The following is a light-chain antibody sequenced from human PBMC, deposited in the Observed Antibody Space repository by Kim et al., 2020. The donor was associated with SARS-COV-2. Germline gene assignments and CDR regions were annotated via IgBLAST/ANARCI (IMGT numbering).Light chain of an antibody. Sequence: VSPGQTASIPCSADKLGDKYAFWYQQKPGQSPVLVIYHSDKRPPGIPERFSASNSGNTATLTISGTQAMDEADYYCQAWDTNTVLFGGGTKVTVL. CDR1: KLGDKY. J-gene: IGLJ2*01. V-gene: IGLV3-1*01. CDR3: QAWDTNTVL. CDR2: HSD.